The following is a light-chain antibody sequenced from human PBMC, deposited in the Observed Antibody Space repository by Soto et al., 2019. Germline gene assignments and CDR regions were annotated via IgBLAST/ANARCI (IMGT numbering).Light chain of an antibody. V-gene: IGKV3-15*01. CDR2: GAS. CDR3: QQYNNWPPA. Sequence: EIVMARSPATLSVSPGERATLSCRASQSVSGNLAWYQQKPGQAPRLLIYGASTRATGIPARFSGSGSGTEFTLTISSLQSEDFAVYYCQQYNNWPPAFGQGTKVEIK. CDR1: QSVSGN. J-gene: IGKJ1*01.